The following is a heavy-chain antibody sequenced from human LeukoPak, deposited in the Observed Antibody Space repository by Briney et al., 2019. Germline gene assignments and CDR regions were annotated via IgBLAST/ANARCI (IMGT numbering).Heavy chain of an antibody. D-gene: IGHD6-19*01. CDR1: GFTFSSYD. CDR3: ARLVQWSDGFEI. V-gene: IGHV3-21*04. CDR2: VDRSSTII. Sequence: GGSLRLSCAGSGFTFSSYDFDWLRQAPGKGLEWVSFVDRSSTIIHYADSVKGRITISRGNAKNSVYLQMNSLRVEDTAVYFCARLVQWSDGFEIWGQGTMVTVAS. J-gene: IGHJ3*02.